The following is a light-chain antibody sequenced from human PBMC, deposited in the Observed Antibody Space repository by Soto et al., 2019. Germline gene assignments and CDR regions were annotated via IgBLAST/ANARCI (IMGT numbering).Light chain of an antibody. CDR2: AAS. J-gene: IGKJ4*01. CDR3: QQLDGYAQVT. CDR1: QDIKFY. V-gene: IGKV1-9*01. Sequence: DIQLTQSPSFLSAYVGDRVTITCRASQDIKFYLAWYQQKPGKAPELLIYAASTLQRGVPSRFSGSGSGTEFTLTISSLQPEDSATYYCQQLDGYAQVTFGGGTKVEIK.